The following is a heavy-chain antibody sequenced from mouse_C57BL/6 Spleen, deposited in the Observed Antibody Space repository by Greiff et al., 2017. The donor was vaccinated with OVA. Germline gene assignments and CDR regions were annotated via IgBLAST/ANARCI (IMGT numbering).Heavy chain of an antibody. CDR2: IYPNNGGT. CDR1: GYTFTDYY. V-gene: IGHV1-26*01. Sequence: EVQLHQSGPELVKPGASVKISCKASGYTFTDYYMNWVKQSHGKSLEWIGDIYPNNGGTSYNQKFKGKATLTVDKSSSTAYMELRSLTSEDSADYCCARGIYYSRGGSFDVWGTGTTVTVSS. J-gene: IGHJ1*03. D-gene: IGHD1-1*01. CDR3: ARGIYYSRGGSFDV.